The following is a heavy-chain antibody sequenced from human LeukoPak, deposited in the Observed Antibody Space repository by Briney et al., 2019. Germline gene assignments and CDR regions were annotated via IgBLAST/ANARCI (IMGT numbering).Heavy chain of an antibody. J-gene: IGHJ4*02. Sequence: SETLSLTCAVYGGSFSGYYWSWIRQPPGKGLEWIGEINHSGSTNYNPSLKSRVTISVGTSKNQFSLKLSSVTAADTAVYYCARGGVSSSQYYFDYWGQGTLVTVSS. D-gene: IGHD6-13*01. V-gene: IGHV4-34*01. CDR3: ARGGVSSSQYYFDY. CDR2: INHSGST. CDR1: GGSFSGYY.